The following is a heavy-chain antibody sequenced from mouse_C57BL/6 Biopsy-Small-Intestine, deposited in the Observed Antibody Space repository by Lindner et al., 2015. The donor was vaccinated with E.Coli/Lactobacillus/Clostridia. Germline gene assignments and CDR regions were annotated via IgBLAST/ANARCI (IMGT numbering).Heavy chain of an antibody. V-gene: IGHV1-54*01. J-gene: IGHJ2*01. Sequence: VQLQESGAELVRPGTSVKVSCKASGYAFTNYLIEWVKQRPGQGLEWIGVINPGSGDTNYNEKFKGKATLTADKSSSTAYMQLSSLTSEDSAVYFCARRGIYYDYDDYFDYWGQGTTLTVSS. CDR2: INPGSGDT. CDR1: GYAFTNYL. CDR3: ARRGIYYDYDDYFDY. D-gene: IGHD2-4*01.